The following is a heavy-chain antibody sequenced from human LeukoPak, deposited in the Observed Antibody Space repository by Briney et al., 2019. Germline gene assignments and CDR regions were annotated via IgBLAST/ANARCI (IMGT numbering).Heavy chain of an antibody. Sequence: SETLSLTCTVSGGSISTYSWNWIRQPAGKGLEWIGRFFASGSINYSPSLKSRLTMSVDTSGNQFSLILSSLTAADTAVYYCARAGGHTYFDLWGRGTLLTVSS. CDR3: ARAGGHTYFDL. CDR1: GGSISTYS. D-gene: IGHD2-2*02. J-gene: IGHJ2*01. CDR2: FFASGSI. V-gene: IGHV4-4*07.